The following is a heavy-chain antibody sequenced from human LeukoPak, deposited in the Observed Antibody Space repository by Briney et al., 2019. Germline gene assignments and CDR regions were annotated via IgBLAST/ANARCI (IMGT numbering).Heavy chain of an antibody. D-gene: IGHD2-2*01. V-gene: IGHV3-21*01. CDR3: ARDHCSSTSCYPS. J-gene: IGHJ5*02. CDR1: GFTFSSYS. Sequence: AGGSLRLSCAASGFTFSSYSMNWVRQAPGKGLEWASSISSSSSYIYYADSVKGRFTISRDNAKNSLYLQMNSLRAEDTAVYYCARDHCSSTSCYPSWGQGTLVTVSS. CDR2: ISSSSSYI.